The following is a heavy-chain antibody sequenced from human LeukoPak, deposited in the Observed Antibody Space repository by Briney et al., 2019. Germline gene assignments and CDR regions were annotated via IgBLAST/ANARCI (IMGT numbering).Heavy chain of an antibody. V-gene: IGHV1-18*01. CDR3: ARDRTFSSLAADWFDP. D-gene: IGHD6-6*01. CDR2: ISAYNGKT. J-gene: IGHJ5*02. Sequence: GASVNVSCKASGYTFISYGISWVRQAPGQGLEWMGWISAYNGKTNYAQKFQGRVTMTTDTSTSTAYMELRSLRSDDTAVYYCARDRTFSSLAADWFDPWGQGTLVTVSS. CDR1: GYTFISYG.